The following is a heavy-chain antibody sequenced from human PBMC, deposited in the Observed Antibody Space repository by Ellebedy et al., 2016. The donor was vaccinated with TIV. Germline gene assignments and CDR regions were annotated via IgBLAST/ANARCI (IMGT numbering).Heavy chain of an antibody. CDR2: INHSGST. Sequence: ESLKISCAASGFTFSSYAMSWVRQPPGKGLEWIGEINHSGSTNYNPSLKSRVTISVDTSKNQFSLKLSSVTAADTAVYYCARGSDYGYDAFDIWGQGTMVTVSS. D-gene: IGHD4-17*01. CDR1: GFTFSSYA. V-gene: IGHV4-34*01. CDR3: ARGSDYGYDAFDI. J-gene: IGHJ3*02.